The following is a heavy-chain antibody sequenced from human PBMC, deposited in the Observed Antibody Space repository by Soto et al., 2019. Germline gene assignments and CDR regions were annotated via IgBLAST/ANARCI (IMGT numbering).Heavy chain of an antibody. Sequence: QVQLQESGPGLVKPSETLSLTCSVSGGSINSYWWSWIRQPAGKGLEWIGRVYSTGTTDYNPSLNSRATMSVETSKNQFSLKLTSVTAADTAVYYCARDIGSYAYGEGYWGQGIQVTVS. CDR3: ARDIGSYAYGEGY. D-gene: IGHD3-10*01. CDR2: VYSTGTT. CDR1: GGSINSYW. J-gene: IGHJ4*02. V-gene: IGHV4-4*07.